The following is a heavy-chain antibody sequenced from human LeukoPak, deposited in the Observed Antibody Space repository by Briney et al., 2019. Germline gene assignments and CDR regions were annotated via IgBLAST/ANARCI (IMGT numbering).Heavy chain of an antibody. J-gene: IGHJ4*02. D-gene: IGHD4-23*01. CDR2: ISGSGGST. CDR1: GFTFSSYA. Sequence: GGSLRLSCAASGFTFSSYAMSWVRQAPGKGLEWVSAISGSGGSTYYADSVKGRFTISRDNSKNTLYLQMNSLRAEDTAVYYCAGSHDYGGNSYYFDYWGQGTLVTVSS. CDR3: AGSHDYGGNSYYFDY. V-gene: IGHV3-23*01.